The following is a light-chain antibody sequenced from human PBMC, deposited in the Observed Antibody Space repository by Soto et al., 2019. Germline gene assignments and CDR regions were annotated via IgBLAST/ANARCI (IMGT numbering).Light chain of an antibody. CDR2: GAS. J-gene: IGKJ1*01. CDR3: QQYNTWHPKMA. V-gene: IGKV3-15*01. Sequence: PGETATLSCRASQSVSSDLAWYQQRPGQAPRLLIYGASTRATGIPARFRGSGSGTEFRLTISSLQSEDFATYYCQQYNTWHPKMAFGPGTKV. CDR1: QSVSSD.